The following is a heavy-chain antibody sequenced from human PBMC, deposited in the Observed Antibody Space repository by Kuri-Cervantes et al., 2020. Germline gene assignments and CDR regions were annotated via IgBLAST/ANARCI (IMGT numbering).Heavy chain of an antibody. CDR1: GYTFTGYY. D-gene: IGHD2-15*01. CDR3: ARDAGPLYCSGGSCYFLDNWFDP. V-gene: IGHV1-18*04. CDR2: ISAYNGNT. J-gene: IGHJ5*02. Sequence: ASVKVSCKASGYTFTGYYMHWVRQAPGQGLEWMGWISAYNGNTNYAQKLQGRVPMTTDTSTSTAYMELRSLRSDDTAVYYCARDAGPLYCSGGSCYFLDNWFDPWGQGTLVTVSS.